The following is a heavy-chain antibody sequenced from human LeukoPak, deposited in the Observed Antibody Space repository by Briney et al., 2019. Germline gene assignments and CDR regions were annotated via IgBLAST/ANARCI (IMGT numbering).Heavy chain of an antibody. Sequence: GGSLRLSCAASGFTFTNHGIHWVRQAPGKGLEWVAVIWYDGSEKYYTDSVKGRFTISRDTSKNTVYLQMNGLTAEDTALYYCVRDRDNEYDTSSMDVWGKGTTVIVSS. J-gene: IGHJ6*04. CDR1: GFTFTNHG. CDR3: VRDRDNEYDTSSMDV. V-gene: IGHV3-33*01. CDR2: IWYDGSEK. D-gene: IGHD1-1*01.